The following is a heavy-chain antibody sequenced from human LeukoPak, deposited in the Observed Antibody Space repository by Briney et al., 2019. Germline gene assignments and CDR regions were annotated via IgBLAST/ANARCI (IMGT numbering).Heavy chain of an antibody. Sequence: GASVKVSCKASGYTLTGYYMHWVRQAPGQGLEWMGWISAYNGNINYAQKLQGRVTMTTDTSTSTAYMELRSLRSDDTAVYYCARVIYLDYDTNPVGDYWGQGTLVTVSS. D-gene: IGHD3-22*01. CDR1: GYTLTGYY. CDR2: ISAYNGNI. CDR3: ARVIYLDYDTNPVGDY. J-gene: IGHJ4*02. V-gene: IGHV1-18*04.